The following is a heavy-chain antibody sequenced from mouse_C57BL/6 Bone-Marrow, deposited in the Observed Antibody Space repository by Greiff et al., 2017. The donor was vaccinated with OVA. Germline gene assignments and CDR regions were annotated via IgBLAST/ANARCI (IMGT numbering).Heavy chain of an antibody. V-gene: IGHV5-4*01. J-gene: IGHJ2*01. Sequence: EVQLKESGGGLVKPGGSLKLSCAASGFTFSSYAMSWVRQTPEKRLEWVATISDGGSYTYYPDNVKGRFTISRDNAKNNLYLQMSHLKSEDTAMYYCARSPGTADYWGQGTTLTVSS. CDR1: GFTFSSYA. CDR2: ISDGGSYT. D-gene: IGHD3-3*01. CDR3: ARSPGTADY.